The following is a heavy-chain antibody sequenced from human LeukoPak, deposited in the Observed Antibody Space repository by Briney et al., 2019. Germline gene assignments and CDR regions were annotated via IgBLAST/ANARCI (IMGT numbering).Heavy chain of an antibody. CDR3: ARLPTDYDYVWGSYRPYRYFDL. V-gene: IGHV4-34*01. CDR2: INHSGST. CDR1: GGSFSGYY. Sequence: PSETLSLTCAVYGGSFSGYYWSWIRQPPRKGLEWIGEINHSGSTNYNPSLKSRVTIPVDTSKNQFSLKLSSVTAADTAVYYCARLPTDYDYVWGSYRPYRYFDLWGRGTLVTVSS. J-gene: IGHJ2*01. D-gene: IGHD3-16*02.